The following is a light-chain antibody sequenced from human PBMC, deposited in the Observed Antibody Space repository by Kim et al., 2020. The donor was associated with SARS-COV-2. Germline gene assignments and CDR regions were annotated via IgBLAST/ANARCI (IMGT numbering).Light chain of an antibody. V-gene: IGLV1-47*01. CDR2: RNN. Sequence: ELTQPPSASGTPGQRVSISCSGSGSNIGSNYVYWYQQLRGTAPKLLIYRNNQRPSGVPDRYSGSKSDTSASLAISGLRSEDESDYYCAAWDDSLRGPVFGGGTQLTVL. CDR3: AAWDDSLRGPV. CDR1: GSNIGSNY. J-gene: IGLJ3*02.